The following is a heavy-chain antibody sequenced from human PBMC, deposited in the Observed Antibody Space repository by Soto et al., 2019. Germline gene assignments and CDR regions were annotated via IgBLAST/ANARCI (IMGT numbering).Heavy chain of an antibody. CDR3: ARDSKAAAGMSVTYYYYYYGMDV. Sequence: GGSLRLSCAASGFTFSSYGMHWVRQAPGKGLEWVAVIWYDGSNKYYADSVKGRFTISRDNSKNTLYLQMNSLRAEDTAVYYCARDSKAAAGMSVTYYYYYYGMDVWGQGTTVTVSS. D-gene: IGHD6-13*01. CDR2: IWYDGSNK. CDR1: GFTFSSYG. J-gene: IGHJ6*02. V-gene: IGHV3-33*01.